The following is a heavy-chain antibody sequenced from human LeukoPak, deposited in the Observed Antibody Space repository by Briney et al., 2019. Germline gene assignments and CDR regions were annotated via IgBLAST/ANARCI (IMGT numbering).Heavy chain of an antibody. CDR1: GFTFSDYY. V-gene: IGHV3-11*01. CDR3: AIDSTYSSSSVGY. CDR2: ISSSGSTI. J-gene: IGHJ4*02. D-gene: IGHD6-6*01. Sequence: GGSLRLSCAASGFTFSDYYMSWIRQAPGKGLEWVSYISSSGSTIYYADSVKGRFTISRDNAKNSLYLQMNSLRAEDTAVYYCAIDSTYSSSSVGYWGQGTLVTVSS.